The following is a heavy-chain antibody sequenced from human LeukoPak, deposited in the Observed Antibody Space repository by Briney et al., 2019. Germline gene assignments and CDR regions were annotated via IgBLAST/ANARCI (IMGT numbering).Heavy chain of an antibody. Sequence: GGSLRLSCAASGFTFTDYSMTWLRQAPGKGLEWVSSISTVSTYTFYSDSAKGRFTITRDNAKNTLYLQMSSLSAEDTGVYYCARDGSGFYLYYYMDVWGRGTTVTVSS. CDR3: ARDGSGFYLYYYMDV. V-gene: IGHV3-21*01. CDR1: GFTFTDYS. J-gene: IGHJ6*03. CDR2: ISTVSTYT. D-gene: IGHD6-25*01.